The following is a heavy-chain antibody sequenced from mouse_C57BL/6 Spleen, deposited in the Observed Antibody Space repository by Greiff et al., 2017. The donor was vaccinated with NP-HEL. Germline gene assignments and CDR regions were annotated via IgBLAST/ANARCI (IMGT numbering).Heavy chain of an antibody. CDR2: ISSGSSTI. J-gene: IGHJ4*01. Sequence: DVKLVESGGGLVKPGGSLKLSCAASGFTFSDYGMHWVRQAPEKGLEWVAYISSGSSTIYYADTVKGRFTISRDNAKNTLFLQMTSLRSEDTAMYYCARPTYYYGSSYGYAMDYWGQGTSVTVSS. CDR3: ARPTYYYGSSYGYAMDY. V-gene: IGHV5-17*01. D-gene: IGHD1-1*01. CDR1: GFTFSDYG.